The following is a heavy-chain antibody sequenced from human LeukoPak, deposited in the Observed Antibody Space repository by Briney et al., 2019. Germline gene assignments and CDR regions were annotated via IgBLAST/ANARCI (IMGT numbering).Heavy chain of an antibody. CDR3: ARDLRSYLAGYFDY. V-gene: IGHV3-48*03. CDR2: VTGSGTTT. J-gene: IGHJ4*02. Sequence: GGSLRLSCAASGFTFSDYEMSWVRQAPGKGLEWLSYVTGSGTTTQYADSVRDRFTISRDNAKNSLYLQMNSLRADDTAVYYCARDLRSYLAGYFDYWGQGTLVTVSS. D-gene: IGHD1-26*01. CDR1: GFTFSDYE.